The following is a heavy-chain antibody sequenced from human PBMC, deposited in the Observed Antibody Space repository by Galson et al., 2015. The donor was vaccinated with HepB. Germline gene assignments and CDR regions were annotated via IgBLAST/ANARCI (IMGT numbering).Heavy chain of an antibody. Sequence: SGAEVKKPGESLKISCKGSGYSFTSHWNGWARQMPGNGLECMGTTHPGDSEIRYSPSFQGQVTISADKSIRTPYLHWTSLKASDTAMYYCARLGNEDYHYYGMDVWGQGTTVTVSS. CDR3: ARLGNEDYHYYGMDV. J-gene: IGHJ6*02. D-gene: IGHD4/OR15-4a*01. CDR1: GYSFTSHW. CDR2: THPGDSEI. V-gene: IGHV5-51*01.